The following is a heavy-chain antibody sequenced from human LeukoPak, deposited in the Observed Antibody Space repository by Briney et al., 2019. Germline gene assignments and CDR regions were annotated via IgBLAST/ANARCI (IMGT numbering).Heavy chain of an antibody. J-gene: IGHJ3*02. V-gene: IGHV4-59*01. CDR3: ARDLAWAFDI. CDR2: IYYSGST. Sequence: PGGYLRLSGAASGFTFSNSAMSWVRQAPGKGLEWIGYIYYSGSTNYNPSLKSRVTISVDTSKNQFSLKLSSVTAADTAVYYCARDLAWAFDIWGQGTMVTVSS. CDR1: GFTFSNSA.